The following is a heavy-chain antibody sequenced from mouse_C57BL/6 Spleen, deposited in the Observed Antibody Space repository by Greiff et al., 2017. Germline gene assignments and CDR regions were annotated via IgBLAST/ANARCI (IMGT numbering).Heavy chain of an antibody. J-gene: IGHJ4*01. CDR1: GFNIKDYY. D-gene: IGHD1-1*01. CDR2: IDPEDGET. Sequence: VQLKESGAELVKPGASVKLSCKASGFNIKDYYMHWVKQRTEQGLEWIGRIDPEDGETKYAPKFTGKATITADTSSNTAYLQLSSLTAEDTAVYYCARTVVATDAMDYWGQGTSVTVSS. V-gene: IGHV14-2*01. CDR3: ARTVVATDAMDY.